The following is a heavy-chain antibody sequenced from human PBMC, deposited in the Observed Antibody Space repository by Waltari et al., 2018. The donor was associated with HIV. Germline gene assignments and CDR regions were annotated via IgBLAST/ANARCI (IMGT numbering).Heavy chain of an antibody. CDR2: IYSNTGDT. CDR1: GFSLTGYY. V-gene: IGHV1-2*02. Sequence: QVQMVQSGAELKKPGASVKVSCKTSGFSLTGYYIHWVRQAPGQGLEWMGWIYSNTGDTNYGLQFEGRVTMTRDTSMRTAYMELRTLRSDDTALYYCARQMTFYDAFDVWGQGTVVTVSS. J-gene: IGHJ3*01. CDR3: ARQMTFYDAFDV.